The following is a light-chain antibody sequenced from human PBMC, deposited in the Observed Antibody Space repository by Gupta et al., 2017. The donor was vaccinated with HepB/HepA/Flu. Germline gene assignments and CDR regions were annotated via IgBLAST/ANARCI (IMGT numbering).Light chain of an antibody. CDR3: ETWDSSLSAGV. CDR1: TSNIGNNY. CDR2: ENN. Sequence: VLTRSPLVCASPAQKVPMASPSSTSNIGNNYVSWYQHLPGTAPKLLIYENNKRPSGIPDRFSASKSGTSATLGITGLQTGDEADYYCETWDSSLSAGVFGGGTKLTVL. V-gene: IGLV1-51*02. J-gene: IGLJ2*01.